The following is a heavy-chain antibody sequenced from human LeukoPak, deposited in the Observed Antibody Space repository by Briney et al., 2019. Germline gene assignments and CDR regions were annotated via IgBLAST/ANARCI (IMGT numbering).Heavy chain of an antibody. CDR3: ARGARTSNYFDY. Sequence: GASVKVSCKASGYTFTSYDINWVRQATGQGLEWMGWMNPNSGNTGYAQKFQGRVTMTRNTSISTAYMELSSLRSEDTAAYYCARGARTSNYFDYWGQGTLVTVSS. CDR2: MNPNSGNT. V-gene: IGHV1-8*01. CDR1: GYTFTSYD. J-gene: IGHJ4*02.